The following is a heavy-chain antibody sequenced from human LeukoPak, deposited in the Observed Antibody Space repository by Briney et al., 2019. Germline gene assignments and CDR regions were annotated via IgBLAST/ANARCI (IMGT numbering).Heavy chain of an antibody. V-gene: IGHV1-69*04. CDR2: TIPIFGIA. D-gene: IGHD5-24*01. Sequence: SVKVSCKASGGTFSSYAISWVRQAPGQGLEWMGRTIPIFGIANYAQKFQGRATITADKPTSTAYMELSSLRSEDTAVYYCARDGSGDGLDYWGQGTLVTVSS. J-gene: IGHJ4*02. CDR1: GGTFSSYA. CDR3: ARDGSGDGLDY.